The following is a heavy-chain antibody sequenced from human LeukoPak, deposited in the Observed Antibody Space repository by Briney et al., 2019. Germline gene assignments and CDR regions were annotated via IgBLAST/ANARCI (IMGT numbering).Heavy chain of an antibody. Sequence: SETLSLTCSVSRDSISTYYWTWIRQSPGKGLEWIGYISYSGSTNYSPPLKRRVTISVDTNKNQFSLKLSSVTAADTAVYYCERHLPGSGSYKYWGQGTLVILSS. J-gene: IGHJ4*02. CDR3: ERHLPGSGSYKY. CDR1: RDSISTYY. CDR2: ISYSGST. V-gene: IGHV4-59*08. D-gene: IGHD3-10*01.